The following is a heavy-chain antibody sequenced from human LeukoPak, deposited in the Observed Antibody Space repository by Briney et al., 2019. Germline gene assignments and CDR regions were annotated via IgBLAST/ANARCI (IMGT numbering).Heavy chain of an antibody. CDR3: ARDDVAVAGFDY. J-gene: IGHJ4*02. V-gene: IGHV3-11*01. CDR2: ISSSGSTI. Sequence: PGGSLRLSCAASGFTFSDYYMSWVRQAPGKGLEWVSYISSSGSTIYYADSVKGRFTISSDNAKNSLYLQMNSLRAEDTAVYYCARDDVAVAGFDYWGQGTLVTVSS. D-gene: IGHD6-19*01. CDR1: GFTFSDYY.